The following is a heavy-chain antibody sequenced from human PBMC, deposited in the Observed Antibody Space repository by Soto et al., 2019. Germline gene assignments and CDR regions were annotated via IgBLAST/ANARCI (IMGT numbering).Heavy chain of an antibody. D-gene: IGHD2-2*01. CDR2: IIPILGIA. CDR3: ARDPGHCSSTSCYATWFDP. Sequence: GASVKVSCKASGGTFSSYTISWVRQAPGQGLEWMGRIIPILGIANYAQKFQGRVTITADKSTSTAYMELSSLRSEDTAVYYCARDPGHCSSTSCYATWFDPWGQGTLVTVSS. J-gene: IGHJ5*02. V-gene: IGHV1-69*04. CDR1: GGTFSSYT.